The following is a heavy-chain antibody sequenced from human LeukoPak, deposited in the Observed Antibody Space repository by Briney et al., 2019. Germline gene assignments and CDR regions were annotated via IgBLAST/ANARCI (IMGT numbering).Heavy chain of an antibody. J-gene: IGHJ4*02. CDR2: IKQDGREK. CDR1: GFTFSNYW. V-gene: IGHV3-7*03. D-gene: IGHD1-26*01. Sequence: GGSLRLSCAASGFTFSNYWMSWVRQAPGKRLEWVANIKQDGREKYYADSVKGRFTISRDNAQNSLYLHMNSLRAEDTAVYYCARDKIVGATKNDYWGQGILVTVSS. CDR3: ARDKIVGATKNDY.